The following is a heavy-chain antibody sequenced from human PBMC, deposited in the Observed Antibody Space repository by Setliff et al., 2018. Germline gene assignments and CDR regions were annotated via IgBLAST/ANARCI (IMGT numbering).Heavy chain of an antibody. D-gene: IGHD4-17*01. J-gene: IGHJ4*02. Sequence: GGSLRLSCAASGFTFSSYAMTWVRQAPGKGLERVSAISGRGDSTFYEDAVKGRFTISRDNSKNTLYLQMNSLRAEDTAIYYCARAVVGYGDLYYFDCWGQGTLVTVSS. CDR2: ISGRGDST. CDR1: GFTFSSYA. V-gene: IGHV3-23*01. CDR3: ARAVVGYGDLYYFDC.